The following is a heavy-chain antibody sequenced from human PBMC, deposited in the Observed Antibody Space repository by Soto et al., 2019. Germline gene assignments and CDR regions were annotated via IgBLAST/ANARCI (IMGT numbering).Heavy chain of an antibody. Sequence: QVQLVQSGAEVKKPGASVKVSCKASGYTFTSYAMHWVRQAPGQRLEWMGWINAGNGNTKYSQKFQGRVTITRDTSASTAYMELSSLRSEDTAVYYCASRPDSIHRGYDFLELDLWGRGTLVTVSS. CDR1: GYTFTSYA. J-gene: IGHJ2*01. CDR2: INAGNGNT. CDR3: ASRPDSIHRGYDFLELDL. V-gene: IGHV1-3*01. D-gene: IGHD3-3*01.